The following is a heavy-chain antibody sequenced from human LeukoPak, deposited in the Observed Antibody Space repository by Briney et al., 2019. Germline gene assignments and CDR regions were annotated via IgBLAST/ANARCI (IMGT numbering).Heavy chain of an antibody. Sequence: GGFLRLSCAASGFTFSDYAMNWVRQAPGKGLEWVSSISSGGSYISYADSVKGRFTVSRDNAKDSLFLQMRSLRDEDTAVYYCARGPALYCTSSSCLDGVDWGQGTLVSVPS. CDR3: ARGPALYCTSSSCLDGVD. D-gene: IGHD2-2*01. V-gene: IGHV3-21*01. CDR2: ISSGGSYI. J-gene: IGHJ4*02. CDR1: GFTFSDYA.